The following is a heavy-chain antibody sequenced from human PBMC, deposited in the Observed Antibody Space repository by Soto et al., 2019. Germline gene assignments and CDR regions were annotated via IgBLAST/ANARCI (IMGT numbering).Heavy chain of an antibody. V-gene: IGHV3-30-3*01. CDR3: ARDAGGYDFWSGSYFDY. CDR2: ISYDGSNK. J-gene: IGHJ4*02. Sequence: QVQLVESGGGVVQPGRSLRLSCAASGFTFSSYAMHWVRQAPGKGLEWVAVISYDGSNKYYADSVKGRFTISRDNSTNTLYLQMNSLRAEDTAVYYCARDAGGYDFWSGSYFDYWGQGTLVTVSS. D-gene: IGHD3-3*01. CDR1: GFTFSSYA.